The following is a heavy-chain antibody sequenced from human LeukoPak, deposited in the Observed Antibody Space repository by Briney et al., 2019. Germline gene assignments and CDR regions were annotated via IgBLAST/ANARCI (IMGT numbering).Heavy chain of an antibody. D-gene: IGHD3-3*01. CDR3: ARDSYFDFWGDV. J-gene: IGHJ6*02. Sequence: GGSLRLSCEASGFTFSTYAMNWVRQAPGKGLEWVSGISGLSGGPETTYYAEAVKGRFTISRDNSGNTLFLQMNSLSAEDTAIYYCARDSYFDFWGDVWGQGTTVIVSS. V-gene: IGHV3-23*01. CDR2: ISGLSGGPETT. CDR1: GFTFSTYA.